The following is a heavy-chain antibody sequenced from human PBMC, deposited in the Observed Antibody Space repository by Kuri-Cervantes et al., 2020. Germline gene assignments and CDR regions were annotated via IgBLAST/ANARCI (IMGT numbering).Heavy chain of an antibody. CDR3: ARRRIEEVPGMGDWFDP. CDR2: INHSGST. CDR1: GGSISSGGYY. Sequence: ESLKISCAVSGGSISSGGYYWSWIRQPPGKGLEWIGEINHSGSTNYNPSLKSRLTISVDTSKNQFSLKLSSVTAADTAVYYCARRRIEEVPGMGDWFDPWGQGTLVTVSS. D-gene: IGHD6-19*01. J-gene: IGHJ5*02. V-gene: IGHV4-61*08.